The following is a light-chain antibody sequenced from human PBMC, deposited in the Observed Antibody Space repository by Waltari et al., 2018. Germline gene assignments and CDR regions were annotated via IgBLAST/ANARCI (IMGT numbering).Light chain of an antibody. CDR3: CSYAGGSTPWV. V-gene: IGLV2-23*02. CDR2: EVN. CDR1: SSDVGSYNL. Sequence: QSALTQPASVSGSPGQSITISCTGTSSDVGSYNLVSWYQQYPGKAPTLMIYEVNKRPSGVSHRFSGSKSGNTASLTISGLQAEDEADYYCCSYAGGSTPWVFVGGTKLTVL. J-gene: IGLJ3*02.